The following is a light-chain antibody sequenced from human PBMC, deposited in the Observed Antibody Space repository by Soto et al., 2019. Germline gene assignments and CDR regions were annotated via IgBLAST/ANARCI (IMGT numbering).Light chain of an antibody. V-gene: IGKV3-11*01. Sequence: EIVFTESPATLSLSPGERATLSCRASQSVSSYLALYQQKPGQAPRLLIYDASNRATGIPDRFSGSGSGTDFTLTISSLEPEYFAVYYCQQRSNWPLTFGGGTNVDI. J-gene: IGKJ4*01. CDR2: DAS. CDR1: QSVSSY. CDR3: QQRSNWPLT.